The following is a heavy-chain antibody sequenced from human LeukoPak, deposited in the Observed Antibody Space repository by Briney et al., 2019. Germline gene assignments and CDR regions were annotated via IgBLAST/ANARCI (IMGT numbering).Heavy chain of an antibody. CDR1: GFTFSNSW. J-gene: IGHJ4*02. CDR2: MNSDGSIT. V-gene: IGHV3-74*01. CDR3: VRALLGTSDY. Sequence: GGSLRLSCAASGFTFSNSWMHWVRQAPGKGLLWVSRMNSDGSITTYADSVKGRFTISRDNAKNTLFLQMNSLRAEDTAVYYCVRALLGTSDYWGQGTLVTVSS. D-gene: IGHD7-27*01.